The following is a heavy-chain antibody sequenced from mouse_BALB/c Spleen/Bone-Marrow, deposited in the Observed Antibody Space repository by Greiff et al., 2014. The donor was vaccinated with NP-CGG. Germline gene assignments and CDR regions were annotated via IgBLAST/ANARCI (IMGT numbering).Heavy chain of an antibody. V-gene: IGHV2-9*02. J-gene: IGHJ4*01. CDR3: AREGRGYCGSSGDAMDY. CDR1: GFSLTDYG. Sequence: QVQLKESGPGLVAPSQSLSITCTVSGFSLTDYGVHWVRQPPGKGLEWLGALWAGGSTNYNSTLMSRLSISKDNSKSQVFLKMNSLQTDDTAMYYCAREGRGYCGSSGDAMDYWGQGTSVTVSS. D-gene: IGHD1-1*01. CDR2: LWAGGST.